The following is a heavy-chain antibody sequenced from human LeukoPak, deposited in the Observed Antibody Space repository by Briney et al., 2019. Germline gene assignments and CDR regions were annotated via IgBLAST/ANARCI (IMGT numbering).Heavy chain of an antibody. J-gene: IGHJ3*02. CDR3: TRVRDFWSGYSTDAFDI. CDR1: GGSISSYY. V-gene: IGHV4-4*07. Sequence: SETLSPTCTVAGGSISSYYWSWIRPPGGKGLEWVGRIYTSGSTNYNPSLKSRVTMSVDTSKNQLYLKLSSVTAADTAVYYCTRVRDFWSGYSTDAFDIWGQGTMVTVSS. D-gene: IGHD3-3*01. CDR2: IYTSGST.